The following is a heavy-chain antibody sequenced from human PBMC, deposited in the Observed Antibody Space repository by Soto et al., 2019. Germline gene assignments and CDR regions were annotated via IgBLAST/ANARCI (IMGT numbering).Heavy chain of an antibody. D-gene: IGHD3-22*01. CDR1: GFTFSSYS. CDR3: AREPDYYDSSGYPHYYFDY. Sequence: GGSRRLSCAASGFTFSSYSMNWVRQAPGKGLEWVSSISSSSYIYYADSVKGRLTISRDNAKNSLYLQMNSPRAEDTAVYYCAREPDYYDSSGYPHYYFDYWGQGTLVTVSS. V-gene: IGHV3-21*01. CDR2: ISSSSYI. J-gene: IGHJ4*02.